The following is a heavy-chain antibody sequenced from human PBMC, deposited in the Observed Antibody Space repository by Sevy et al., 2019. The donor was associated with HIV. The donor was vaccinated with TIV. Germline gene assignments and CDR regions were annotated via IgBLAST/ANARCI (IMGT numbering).Heavy chain of an antibody. J-gene: IGHJ6*02. D-gene: IGHD6-19*01. CDR1: GYSFTNYW. V-gene: IGHV5-51*07. CDR3: ARHHVAVAGAPRVDV. Sequence: GESLKISCKGSGYSFTNYWIGWVHQMTGKGLEWMGIIYPGDSDTRYSPSFQGQVTMSVDKSISTAYLQWSSLKASDTAMYYCARHHVAVAGAPRVDVWGQGTTVTVSS. CDR2: IYPGDSDT.